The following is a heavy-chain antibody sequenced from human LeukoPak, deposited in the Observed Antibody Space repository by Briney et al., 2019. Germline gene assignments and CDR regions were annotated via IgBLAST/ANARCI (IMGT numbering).Heavy chain of an antibody. CDR3: AKGPGLGAGKRYLDL. V-gene: IGHV3-21*04. CDR2: ISYTGTYI. J-gene: IGHJ2*01. CDR1: AFSLNAYN. Sequence: GGSLRLSCAASAFSLNAYNMNWVRQAPGKGLEWVSSISYTGTYIYYADSVKGRFTISRDNAKNSLSLQMNSLKPEDTALYYCAKGPGLGAGKRYLDLWGRGTLVIVSS. D-gene: IGHD6-13*01.